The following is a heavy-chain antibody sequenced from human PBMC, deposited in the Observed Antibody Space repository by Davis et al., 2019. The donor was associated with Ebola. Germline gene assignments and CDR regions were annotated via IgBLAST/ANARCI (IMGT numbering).Heavy chain of an antibody. J-gene: IGHJ4*02. CDR2: IYPGDSDT. CDR1: GYSFTSYW. V-gene: IGHV5-51*01. CDR3: ARLEWLRGDFDY. D-gene: IGHD5-12*01. Sequence: KVSCKGSGYSFTSYWIGWVRQMPGKGLEWMGIIYPGDSDTRYSPSFQGHVTISADKSISTAYLQWSSLKASDTAMYYCARLEWLRGDFDYWGQGTLVTVSS.